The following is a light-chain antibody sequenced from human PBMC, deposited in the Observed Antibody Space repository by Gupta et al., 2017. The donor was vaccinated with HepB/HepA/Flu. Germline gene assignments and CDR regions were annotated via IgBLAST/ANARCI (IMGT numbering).Light chain of an antibody. J-gene: IGLJ1*01. CDR2: DVS. CDR3: SSDTSSSTLVV. V-gene: IGLV2-14*03. Sequence: QSALTQPASVSGSPGQSITISCTGTSSDVGGYNYVSWYHQHPGKAPKLMIYDVSNRPSGVPNRCSGSKSGNTASLTISGLQAEEEADYYCSSDTSSSTLVVFGAGTKVTVL. CDR1: SSDVGGYNY.